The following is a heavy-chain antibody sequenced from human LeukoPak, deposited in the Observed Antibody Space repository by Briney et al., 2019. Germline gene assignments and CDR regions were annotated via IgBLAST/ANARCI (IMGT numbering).Heavy chain of an antibody. CDR2: MNPNSGNT. D-gene: IGHD6-13*01. J-gene: IGHJ4*02. CDR3: ARVPSYSRDGPDY. Sequence: APVKVSCKASGYTFTSYDINWVRQATGQGLEWMGWMNPNSGNTGYAQKFQGRVTMTRNTSISTAYMELSSLRSEDTAVYYCARVPSYSRDGPDYWGQGTQVTVSS. V-gene: IGHV1-8*01. CDR1: GYTFTSYD.